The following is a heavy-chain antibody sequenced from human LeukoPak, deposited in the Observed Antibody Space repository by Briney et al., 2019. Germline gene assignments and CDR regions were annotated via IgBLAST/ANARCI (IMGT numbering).Heavy chain of an antibody. CDR2: ISPNSGGT. Sequence: ASVKVSCKASGYTFSDYYLHWVRLAPGQGLEWMGRISPNSGGTDYAQKFQGKVTMTRDASISTVYMDLNRLRPDDTAIYYCARQLETTSRFDYWGQGTLVIVSS. J-gene: IGHJ4*02. D-gene: IGHD2-2*01. CDR3: ARQLETTSRFDY. V-gene: IGHV1-2*06. CDR1: GYTFSDYY.